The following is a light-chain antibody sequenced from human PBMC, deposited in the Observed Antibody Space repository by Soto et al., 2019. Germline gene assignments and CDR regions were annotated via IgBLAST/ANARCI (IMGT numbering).Light chain of an antibody. CDR3: KSYAGSNTYV. J-gene: IGLJ1*01. CDR1: KSDIGVYDF. Sequence: QAGRTQPPSASGSPGQSVTISCTGTKSDIGVYDFVSWYQHHPGKAPRLIIYEVVQRPSGVPDRFSGSKSGNTASLTVSGLQAADEADYFCKSYAGSNTYVFGSGTKVTVL. V-gene: IGLV2-8*01. CDR2: EVV.